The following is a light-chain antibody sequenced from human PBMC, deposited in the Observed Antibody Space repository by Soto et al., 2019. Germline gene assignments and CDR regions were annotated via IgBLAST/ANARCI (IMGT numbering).Light chain of an antibody. V-gene: IGKV3-20*01. CDR2: NAS. CDR1: QTINTNY. J-gene: IGKJ2*01. CDR3: QHYGSSPPYT. Sequence: EIVLTQSPDTLSLSPGERATLSCRASQTINTNYLAWFQHKRGQAPRLIIYNASTRATGITDRFSGGGSGTDFTLTISRLEPEDFAVYYCQHYGSSPPYTFGQGTKLQIK.